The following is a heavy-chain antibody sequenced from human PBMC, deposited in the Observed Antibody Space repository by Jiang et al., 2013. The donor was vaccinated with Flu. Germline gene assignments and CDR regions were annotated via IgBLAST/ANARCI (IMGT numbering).Heavy chain of an antibody. D-gene: IGHD1-26*01. Sequence: WMGSINTNTGNPTYAQAFTGRFVFSLDTSVSTAYLQISGLKAEDTAVYYCARDIGGAYWGQGTLVTVSS. J-gene: IGHJ4*02. CDR2: INTNTGNP. V-gene: IGHV7-4-1*02. CDR3: ARDIGGAY.